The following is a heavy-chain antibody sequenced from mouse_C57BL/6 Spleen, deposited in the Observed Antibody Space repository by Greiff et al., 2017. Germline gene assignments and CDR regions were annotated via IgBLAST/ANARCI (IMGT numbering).Heavy chain of an antibody. Sequence: QVQLQQPGAELVRPGTSVKLSCKASGYTFTSYWMHWVKQRPGQGLEWIGVIDPSDSYTNYNQKFKGKATLTVDTSSSTAYMQLSSLTSEDSAVYYCARSKDGYPFAYRGQGTLVTVSA. D-gene: IGHD2-3*01. CDR2: IDPSDSYT. CDR3: ARSKDGYPFAY. V-gene: IGHV1-59*01. J-gene: IGHJ3*01. CDR1: GYTFTSYW.